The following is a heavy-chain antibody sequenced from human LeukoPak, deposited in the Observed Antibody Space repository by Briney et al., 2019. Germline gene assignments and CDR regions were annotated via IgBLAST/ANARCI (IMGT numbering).Heavy chain of an antibody. CDR3: AKDHLKGVGATDWFDP. J-gene: IGHJ5*02. Sequence: GGSLRLSCAASGFTFSSYAMTWVRRAPGKGLEWVSSISGSGDYTNYAGSVKGRFTISRDNSKNTLYLQMNSLRAEDTAVYYCAKDHLKGVGATDWFDPWGQGTLVTVSS. D-gene: IGHD1-26*01. CDR2: ISGSGDYT. V-gene: IGHV3-23*01. CDR1: GFTFSSYA.